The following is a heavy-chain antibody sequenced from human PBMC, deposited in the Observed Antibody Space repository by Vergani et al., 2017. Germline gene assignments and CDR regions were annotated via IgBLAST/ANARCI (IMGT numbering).Heavy chain of an antibody. V-gene: IGHV4-39*02. Sequence: QLQLQESGPGLVKPSETLSLTCTVSGGSISSSSYYWGWIRQPPGKGLEWIGSIYYSGSTYYNPSLKSRVTISVDTSKNQFSLKLSSVTAADTAVYYCAREPGDFTLEYYYYGMDVWGQGTTVTVSS. CDR2: IYYSGST. CDR3: AREPGDFTLEYYYYGMDV. D-gene: IGHD4-17*01. J-gene: IGHJ6*02. CDR1: GGSISSSSYY.